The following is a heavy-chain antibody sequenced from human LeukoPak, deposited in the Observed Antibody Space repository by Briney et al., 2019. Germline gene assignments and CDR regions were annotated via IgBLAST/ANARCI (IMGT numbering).Heavy chain of an antibody. CDR2: IIPILGIA. Sequence: ASVKVSCKASGGTFSSYTISWVRQAPGQGLEWMGRIIPILGIANYAQKFQGRVTITADKSTSTAYMELSSLRSEDTAVYYCACLGYCSSTSCYAFDIWGQGTMVTVSS. J-gene: IGHJ3*02. V-gene: IGHV1-69*02. D-gene: IGHD2-2*01. CDR3: ACLGYCSSTSCYAFDI. CDR1: GGTFSSYT.